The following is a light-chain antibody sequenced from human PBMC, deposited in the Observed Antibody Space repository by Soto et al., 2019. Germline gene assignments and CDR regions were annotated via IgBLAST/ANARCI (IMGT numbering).Light chain of an antibody. V-gene: IGKV1-5*02. CDR1: QSISNW. CDR2: HAS. CDR3: QQYNSYS. J-gene: IGKJ1*01. Sequence: DIQMTQSPTTLPTSVADRLTIICRASQSISNWLAWYQQKPETAPKVLIYHASNLQSGVPSRFSGSGSGTEFTLTISSLQPDDFATYYCQQYNSYSFGQGTKVDIK.